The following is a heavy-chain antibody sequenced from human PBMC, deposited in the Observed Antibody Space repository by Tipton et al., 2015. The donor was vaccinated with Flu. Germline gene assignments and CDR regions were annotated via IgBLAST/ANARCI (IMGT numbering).Heavy chain of an antibody. D-gene: IGHD3-22*01. J-gene: IGHJ3*02. CDR1: GASISSSNHH. Sequence: GLVKPSETLSLICTVSGASISSSNHHWGWIRQPPGKGLEGIGSINHTGSTDYNPSLRSRLTISADTSKNQFSLKLTSVTAADTAVYFCAREYYYDDIGEAVDTWGQGTIVTVSS. V-gene: IGHV4-39*02. CDR2: INHTGST. CDR3: AREYYYDDIGEAVDT.